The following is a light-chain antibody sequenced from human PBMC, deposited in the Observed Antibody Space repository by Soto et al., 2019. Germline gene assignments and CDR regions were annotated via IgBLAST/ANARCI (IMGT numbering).Light chain of an antibody. J-gene: IGKJ4*01. CDR1: QDISNY. V-gene: IGKV1-33*01. CDR2: DAS. Sequence: DIQLTQSPSSLSASIGDRVTITCQASQDISNYLNWYQHKPGKAPKVLIYDASNLATGGPSRFSGSGSGTDFTFTISSLQPEDIGTYYCQQYDNLPLTFGGGTRVEIK. CDR3: QQYDNLPLT.